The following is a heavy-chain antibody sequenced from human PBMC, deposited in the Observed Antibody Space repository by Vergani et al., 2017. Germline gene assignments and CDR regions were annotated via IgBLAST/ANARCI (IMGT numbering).Heavy chain of an antibody. V-gene: IGHV1-2*02. CDR3: ARTLGYCSSTSCYYYYYGMDV. J-gene: IGHJ6*02. CDR1: GYTFTGYY. D-gene: IGHD2-2*01. Sequence: QVQLVQSGAEVKKPGASVKVSCKASGYTFTGYYMHWVRQAPGQGLEWMGWINPNSGGTNYAQKFQGRVTMTRDTSISTAYMELIRLRSDDTAVYYCARTLGYCSSTSCYYYYYGMDVWGQGTTVTVSS. CDR2: INPNSGGT.